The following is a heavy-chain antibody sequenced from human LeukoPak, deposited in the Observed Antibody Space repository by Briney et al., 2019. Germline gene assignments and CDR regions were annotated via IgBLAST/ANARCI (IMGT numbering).Heavy chain of an antibody. Sequence: GASVKVSCKASGYTFTGYYMHWVRQAPGQGLEWMGWINPNSGGTNYAQKFQGRVTMTRDTSISTAYMELSRLRSDDTAVYYCARDHRETGTAEGLRYYYMDVWGKGTTVTVSS. V-gene: IGHV1-2*02. D-gene: IGHD1/OR15-1a*01. CDR2: INPNSGGT. CDR1: GYTFTGYY. CDR3: ARDHRETGTAEGLRYYYMDV. J-gene: IGHJ6*03.